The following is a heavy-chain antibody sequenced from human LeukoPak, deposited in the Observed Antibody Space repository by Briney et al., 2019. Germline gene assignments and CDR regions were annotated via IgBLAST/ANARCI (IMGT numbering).Heavy chain of an antibody. CDR3: AKGSTAAYLFCDC. D-gene: IGHD6-25*01. CDR1: GFTFSSYA. Sequence: PGGSLRLSCAASGFTFSSYAMNWVRQAPGKGLEWVSSISGSGGNTNYADSVKGRFTISRDNSKNTLYLQMNSLRAEDTAVYYCAKGSTAAYLFCDCWGQGTLVTVSS. CDR2: ISGSGGNT. V-gene: IGHV3-23*01. J-gene: IGHJ4*02.